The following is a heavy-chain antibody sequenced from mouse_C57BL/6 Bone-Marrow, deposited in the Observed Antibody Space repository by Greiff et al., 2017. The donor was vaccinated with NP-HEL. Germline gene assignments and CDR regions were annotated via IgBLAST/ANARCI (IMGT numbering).Heavy chain of an antibody. V-gene: IGHV1-42*01. CDR2: INPSTGGT. CDR1: GYSFTGYY. Sequence: VQLQQSGPELVKPGASVKISCKASGYSFTGYYMNWVKQSPEKSLEWIGEINPSTGGTTYNQKFKAKATSTADKSSSTAYMQLRSLTSENSAVYCCARGGYYGSSGYFDVWGTGTTVTVSS. J-gene: IGHJ1*03. D-gene: IGHD1-1*01. CDR3: ARGGYYGSSGYFDV.